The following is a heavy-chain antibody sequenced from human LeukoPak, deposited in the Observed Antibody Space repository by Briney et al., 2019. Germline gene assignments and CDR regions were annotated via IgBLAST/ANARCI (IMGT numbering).Heavy chain of an antibody. D-gene: IGHD3-9*01. V-gene: IGHV1-2*02. J-gene: IGHJ4*02. CDR2: INPNSGGT. CDR1: GGTFSSYA. Sequence: ASVKVSCKASGGTFSSYAISWVRQAPGQGLEWMGWINPNSGGTNYAQKFQGRVTMTRDTSISTAYMELSRLRSDDTAVYYCARTFDWLLVFVDYWGQGTLVTVSS. CDR3: ARTFDWLLVFVDY.